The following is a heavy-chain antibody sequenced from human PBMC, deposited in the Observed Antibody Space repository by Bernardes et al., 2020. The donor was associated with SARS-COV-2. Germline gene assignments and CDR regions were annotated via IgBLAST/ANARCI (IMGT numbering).Heavy chain of an antibody. CDR1: GYTFTSYG. Sequence: ASVKVSCKASGYTFTSYGISWVRQAPGQGLEWMGWISAYNGNTNYAQKLQGRVTMTTDTSTSTAYMELSSLRSEDTAVYYCATDWAIVATAHGGLTYWGQGTLVTVSS. D-gene: IGHD5-12*01. J-gene: IGHJ4*02. V-gene: IGHV1-18*01. CDR2: ISAYNGNT. CDR3: ATDWAIVATAHGGLTY.